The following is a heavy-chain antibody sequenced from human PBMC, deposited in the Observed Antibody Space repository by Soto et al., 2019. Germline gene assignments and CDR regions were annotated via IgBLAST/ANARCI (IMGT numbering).Heavy chain of an antibody. V-gene: IGHV3-23*01. CDR1: GSTFSSYA. CDR2: ISGSGGST. J-gene: IGHJ6*02. CDR3: AQEWYGDHYYYYAVDV. Sequence: GGSLRLSCAASGSTFSSYAMSWVRQAPGKGLEWVSAISGSGGSTSYADSVKGRFTFSRDNSKNTLYLQMNSLRAEDSAVYYCAQEWYGDHYYYYAVDVWGQGTTVTVSS. D-gene: IGHD4-17*01.